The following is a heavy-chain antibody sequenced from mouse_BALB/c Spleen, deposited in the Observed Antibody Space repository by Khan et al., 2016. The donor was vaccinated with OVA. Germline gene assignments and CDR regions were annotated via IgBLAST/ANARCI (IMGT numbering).Heavy chain of an antibody. V-gene: IGHV1S135*01. CDR1: GYSFTDYN. Sequence: VQLQQSGPELVKPGTSVKVSCKASGYSFTDYNMFWVKQSHGKSLEWIGYIDPYNGGTGYNQRFKGKATLTVDKSSSTALMHLNSLTSEDTAVYYCALIYYYGIGFDYWGKGTTLTVSS. CDR3: ALIYYYGIGFDY. CDR2: IDPYNGGT. J-gene: IGHJ2*01. D-gene: IGHD1-1*01.